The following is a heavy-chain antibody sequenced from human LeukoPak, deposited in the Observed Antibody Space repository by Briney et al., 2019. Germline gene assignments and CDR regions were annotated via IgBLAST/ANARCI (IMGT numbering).Heavy chain of an antibody. V-gene: IGHV3-48*03. CDR2: ISSSGSTI. Sequence: GGSLRLSCAASGFTFSSYEMNWVRQAPGKGLEWVSYISSSGSTIYYADSVKGRFTISRDNAKNSLYLQMNSLRAEDTAVYYCARLGIAAAGEVDYWAQATLVTVSS. CDR1: GFTFSSYE. J-gene: IGHJ4*02. D-gene: IGHD6-13*01. CDR3: ARLGIAAAGEVDY.